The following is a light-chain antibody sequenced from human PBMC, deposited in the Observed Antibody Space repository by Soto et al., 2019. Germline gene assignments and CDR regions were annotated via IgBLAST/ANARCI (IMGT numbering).Light chain of an antibody. V-gene: IGLV2-8*01. CDR2: QVT. J-gene: IGLJ1*01. CDR3: MSYAGGNRFV. Sequence: QYVLTQPPSASGSPGQSVTISCAGTINDVGGYNYVSWYQQHPGKVPQLMIYQVTKRPSGVPDRFSASKSDTTASLTISGLQAEDEGDYYCMSYAGGNRFVFGTGTKVTVL. CDR1: INDVGGYNY.